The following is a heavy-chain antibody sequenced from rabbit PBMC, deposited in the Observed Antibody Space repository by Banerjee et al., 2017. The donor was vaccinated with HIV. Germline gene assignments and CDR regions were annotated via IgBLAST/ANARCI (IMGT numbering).Heavy chain of an antibody. J-gene: IGHJ3*01. CDR3: AREGYTYGYPYGTDL. CDR2: IYTGSSGST. Sequence: LEETGGGLVQPGGTLTLTCTASGFTISSSYWICWVRQAPGKGLEWIACIYTGSSGSTYYASWAKGRFTISKASSTTVDLKMTSLTAADTATYFCAREGYTYGYPYGTDLWGQGTLVTVS. D-gene: IGHD6-1*01. CDR1: GFTISSSYW. V-gene: IGHV1S45*01.